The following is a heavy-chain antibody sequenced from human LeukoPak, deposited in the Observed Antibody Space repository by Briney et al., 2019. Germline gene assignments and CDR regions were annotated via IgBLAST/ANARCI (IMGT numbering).Heavy chain of an antibody. Sequence: PGGSLRLSCAASGFTFSSYAMSWVRQAPGKGLEWVSAISGSSGSTYYADSVKGRFTISRDNSKNTLYLQMNSLRAEDTAVYYCAKEGLLRYDSADFDYWGQGTLVTVSS. D-gene: IGHD3-9*01. CDR2: ISGSSGST. V-gene: IGHV3-23*01. CDR1: GFTFSSYA. CDR3: AKEGLLRYDSADFDY. J-gene: IGHJ4*02.